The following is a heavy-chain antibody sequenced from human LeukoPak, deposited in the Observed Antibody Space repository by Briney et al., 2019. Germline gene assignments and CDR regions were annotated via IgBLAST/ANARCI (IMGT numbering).Heavy chain of an antibody. CDR3: ARGHRRLSITMVQGVIGWFDP. D-gene: IGHD3-10*01. Sequence: PSETLSLTCAVYGGSFSGYYWSWIRQPPGKGLEWIGEINHSGSTNYNPSLKSRVTISVDTSKNQFSLKLSSVTAADTAVYYCARGHRRLSITMVQGVIGWFDPWGQGTLVTVSS. CDR1: GGSFSGYY. CDR2: INHSGST. J-gene: IGHJ5*02. V-gene: IGHV4-34*01.